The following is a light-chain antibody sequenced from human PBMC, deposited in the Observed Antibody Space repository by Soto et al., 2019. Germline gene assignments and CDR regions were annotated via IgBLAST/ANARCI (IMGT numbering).Light chain of an antibody. Sequence: DIQMTQSPSSLSASVGDRVTITCRATQSIYTYLSWYQQKPGKAPKLLISAASSLESGVPSRFSGSGSGTDFSLTFSSLQPEDFATYYCQQTYSTPLTFGGGTKVEIK. CDR3: QQTYSTPLT. CDR1: QSIYTY. CDR2: AAS. J-gene: IGKJ4*01. V-gene: IGKV1-39*01.